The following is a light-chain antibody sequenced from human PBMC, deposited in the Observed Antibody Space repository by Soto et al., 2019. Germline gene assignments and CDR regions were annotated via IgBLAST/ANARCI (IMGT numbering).Light chain of an antibody. CDR3: QQLLSYPIT. J-gene: IGKJ5*01. Sequence: DIQLTQSPSFLSASVGDRVTITCRASQGISTYLAWYQQEPGKAPKLLIYAASTLQSGVPLSFSGSGSGTSFTLTISSLQPEDFATYYCQQLLSYPITFGQGTRLEIK. CDR1: QGISTY. CDR2: AAS. V-gene: IGKV1-9*01.